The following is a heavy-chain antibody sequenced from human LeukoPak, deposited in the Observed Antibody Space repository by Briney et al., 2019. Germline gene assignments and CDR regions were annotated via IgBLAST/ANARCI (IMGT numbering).Heavy chain of an antibody. CDR3: VKRGRGSWPMYYFYY. D-gene: IGHD6-13*01. CDR2: ITSNGCST. V-gene: IGHV3-64D*06. J-gene: IGHJ4*02. CDR1: GFTFSSYS. Sequence: GGSLRLSCSASGFTFSSYSMHWVRQAPGKGLEYVSSITSNGCSTYYADSVKGRFTISRHNSKNTLYLQMSSLRAEDTAVNHCVKRGRGSWPMYYFYYWGRGTLVTVSS.